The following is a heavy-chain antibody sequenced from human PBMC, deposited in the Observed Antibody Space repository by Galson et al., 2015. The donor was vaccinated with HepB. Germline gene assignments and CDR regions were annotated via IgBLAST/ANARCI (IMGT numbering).Heavy chain of an antibody. CDR1: GFTFSSYA. V-gene: IGHV3-7*03. CDR2: IKQGGSEK. Sequence: SLRLSCAASGFTFSSYAMSWVRQAPGKGLEWVANIKQGGSEKYYVDSVKGRFTISRDNAKNSLYLQMDSLRAEVTALYYCASIVGARKAYFDYWGQGTLVTVSS. CDR3: ASIVGARKAYFDY. D-gene: IGHD1-26*01. J-gene: IGHJ4*02.